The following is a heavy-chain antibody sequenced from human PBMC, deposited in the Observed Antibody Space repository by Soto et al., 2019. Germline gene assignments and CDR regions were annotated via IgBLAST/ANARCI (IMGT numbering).Heavy chain of an antibody. CDR2: ISSSSSYI. CDR1: GFTFSSYC. Sequence: GGSLILSCAASGFTFSSYCMHWVRQAPGKGLEWVSSISSSSSYIYYADSVKGRFTISRDNAKNSLYLQMNSLRAEDTAVYYCARDGSDYYDIYYYYGMDVWGQGTTVTVSS. CDR3: ARDGSDYYDIYYYYGMDV. V-gene: IGHV3-21*01. D-gene: IGHD3-22*01. J-gene: IGHJ6*02.